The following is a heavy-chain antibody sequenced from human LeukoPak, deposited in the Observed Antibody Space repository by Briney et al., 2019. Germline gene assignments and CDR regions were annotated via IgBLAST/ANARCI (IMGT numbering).Heavy chain of an antibody. CDR1: GFTFSNYW. CDR2: ISGSGGST. D-gene: IGHD3-10*01. CDR3: AKASRLYGSGSYLFDY. Sequence: PGGSLRLSCAASGFTFSNYWMSWVRQAPGKGLEWVSAISGSGGSTYYADSVKGRFTISRDNSKNSLYLQMNSLRTEDTALYYCAKASRLYGSGSYLFDYWGQGTLVTVSS. V-gene: IGHV3-43*02. J-gene: IGHJ4*02.